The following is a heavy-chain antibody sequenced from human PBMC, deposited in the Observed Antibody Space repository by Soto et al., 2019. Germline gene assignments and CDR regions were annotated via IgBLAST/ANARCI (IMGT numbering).Heavy chain of an antibody. J-gene: IGHJ6*02. CDR2: IIPIFGTA. CDR3: ARDRAIAAACTKYYYGMDV. CDR1: GGTFSSYA. Sequence: QVQLVQSGAEVKKPGSSVKVSCKASGGTFSSYAISWVRQAPGQGLEWMGGIIPIFGTANYAQKFQGRVTITADESTSTAYMELSSLRSEDTAVYYCARDRAIAAACTKYYYGMDVWGQGTTVTVSS. V-gene: IGHV1-69*01. D-gene: IGHD6-13*01.